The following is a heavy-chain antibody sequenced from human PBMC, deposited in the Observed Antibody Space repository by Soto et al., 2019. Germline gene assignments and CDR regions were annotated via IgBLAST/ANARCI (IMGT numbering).Heavy chain of an antibody. J-gene: IGHJ4*02. CDR2: IYHTGTT. Sequence: QVHLQESGPGLVKPSETLSVTCAVSGGSISSSSWWTWVRQPPGKGLEWIGEIYHTGTTNYNPSLQSRLTISIDKSKNQFSLNLSSVTAADTAVYYCARGRESRGVAYWGQGTLVTVSS. D-gene: IGHD3-16*01. V-gene: IGHV4-4*02. CDR3: ARGRESRGVAY. CDR1: GGSISSSSW.